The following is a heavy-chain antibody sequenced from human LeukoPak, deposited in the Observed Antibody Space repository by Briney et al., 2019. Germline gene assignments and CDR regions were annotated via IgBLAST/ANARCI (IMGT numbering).Heavy chain of an antibody. D-gene: IGHD3-22*01. CDR1: GFTFSVHY. Sequence: PGGSLTLSCAASGFTFSVHYMSWIRQARGEGRECVSYITCNSTYTNCADSVKGQFTNSRDNAKNLLYLQMNSLRAEDTAMYYCARVNQPYYYDSSGPRDYYYGMDVWGQGTTVTVSS. CDR2: ITCNSTYT. CDR3: ARVNQPYYYDSSGPRDYYYGMDV. J-gene: IGHJ6*02. V-gene: IGHV3-11*05.